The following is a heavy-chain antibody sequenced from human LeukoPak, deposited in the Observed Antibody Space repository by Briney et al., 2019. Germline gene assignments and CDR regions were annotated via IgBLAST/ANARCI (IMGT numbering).Heavy chain of an antibody. Sequence: ASVKVSCKASGYTFTGYYMRWVRQAPGQGLEWMGWINPNSGGTNYAQKFQGRVTMTRDTSISIAYMELSRLRSDDTAVYYCARVRYYGSGSYPFFDYWGQGTLVTVSS. CDR1: GYTFTGYY. D-gene: IGHD3-10*01. CDR3: ARVRYYGSGSYPFFDY. V-gene: IGHV1-2*02. J-gene: IGHJ4*02. CDR2: INPNSGGT.